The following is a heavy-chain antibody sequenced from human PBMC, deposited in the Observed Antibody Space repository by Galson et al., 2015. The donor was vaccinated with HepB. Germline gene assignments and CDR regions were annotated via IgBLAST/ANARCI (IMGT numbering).Heavy chain of an antibody. V-gene: IGHV3-48*02. CDR1: GFTFSSYS. CDR3: ARGVELDI. Sequence: SLRLSCAASGFTFSSYSMHWVRQAPGKGLEWVSYISRSRSTIFHADSVKGRFTISRDNAKNSLFLQMNSLRDEDTAIYYCARGVELDIWGRGTLVTVSS. CDR2: ISRSRSTI. J-gene: IGHJ2*01.